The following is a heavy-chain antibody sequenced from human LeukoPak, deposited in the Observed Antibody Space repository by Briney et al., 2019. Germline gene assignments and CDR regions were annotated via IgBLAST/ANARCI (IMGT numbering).Heavy chain of an antibody. D-gene: IGHD2-2*01. J-gene: IGHJ5*02. V-gene: IGHV4-59*01. CDR3: AMTSTRPVDNWFDP. Sequence: SETLSLTCTVSGGSISSYYWSWIRQPPGQGLEWIGYIYYSGSTNYNPSLKSRVTISVDTSKNQFSLKLSSVTAADTAVYGCAMTSTRPVDNWFDPWGQVALVTVAS. CDR2: IYYSGST. CDR1: GGSISSYY.